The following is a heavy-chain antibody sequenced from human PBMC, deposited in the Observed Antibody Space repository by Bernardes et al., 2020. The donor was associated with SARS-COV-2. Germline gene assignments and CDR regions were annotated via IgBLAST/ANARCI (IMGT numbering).Heavy chain of an antibody. Sequence: GGCLRLSCAVSGFTFSSYWMHWVRQGPGKGLVWVSRINSDGSRTSYEDSVKGRFTISRDHAKNTLYLQMNSLRAEDTAVYYCARGTGNYGDWDYWGQGTLVTVSS. CDR1: GFTFSSYW. J-gene: IGHJ4*02. CDR3: ARGTGNYGDWDY. D-gene: IGHD1-7*01. CDR2: INSDGSRT. V-gene: IGHV3-74*01.